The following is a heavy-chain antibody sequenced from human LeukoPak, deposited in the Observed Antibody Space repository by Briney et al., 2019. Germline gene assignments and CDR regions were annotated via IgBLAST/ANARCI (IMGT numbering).Heavy chain of an antibody. Sequence: GASVKVSCKASGGTFSSYAISWVRQAPGQELEWMGGIIPIFGTANYAQKFQGRVTITTDESTSTAYMELSSLRSEDTAVYYCARGRWLQPWGYFDYWGQGTLVTVSS. J-gene: IGHJ4*02. V-gene: IGHV1-69*05. CDR3: ARGRWLQPWGYFDY. CDR2: IIPIFGTA. D-gene: IGHD5-24*01. CDR1: GGTFSSYA.